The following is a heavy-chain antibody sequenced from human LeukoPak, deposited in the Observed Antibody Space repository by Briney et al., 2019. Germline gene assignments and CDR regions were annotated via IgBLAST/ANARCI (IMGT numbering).Heavy chain of an antibody. CDR3: ARVYCSGGSCYPDYYGMDV. CDR2: ISSSSSYI. CDR1: GFTFSSYA. V-gene: IGHV3-21*01. D-gene: IGHD2-15*01. Sequence: PGGSLRLSCAASGFTFSSYAMSWVRQAPGKGLEWVSSISSSSSYIYYADSVKGRFTISRDNAKNSLYLQMNSLRAEDTAVYYCARVYCSGGSCYPDYYGMDVWGQGTTVTVSS. J-gene: IGHJ6*02.